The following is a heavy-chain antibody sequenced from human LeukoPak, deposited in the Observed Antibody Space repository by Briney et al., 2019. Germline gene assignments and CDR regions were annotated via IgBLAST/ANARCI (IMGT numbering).Heavy chain of an antibody. CDR3: ARDHCSSTSCDFYYMDV. CDR2: ISYDGSNK. D-gene: IGHD2-2*01. CDR1: GFTFSSYG. V-gene: IGHV3-30*03. Sequence: GGSLRLSCAASGFTFSSYGMHWVRQAPGKGLEGVAVISYDGSNKYYADSVKGRFTISRDNSKNTLYLQMNSLRAEDTAVYYCARDHCSSTSCDFYYMDVWGKGTTVTVSS. J-gene: IGHJ6*03.